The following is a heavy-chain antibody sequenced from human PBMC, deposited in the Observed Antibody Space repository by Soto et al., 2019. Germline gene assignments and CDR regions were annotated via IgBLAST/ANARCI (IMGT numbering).Heavy chain of an antibody. Sequence: GASVKVSCKASGGTFSSYTISWVRQAPGQGLEWMGRIIPILGIANYAQKFQGRVTITADKSTSTAYMELSSLRSEDTAVYYCARDLGYSSPEYNWIDPRGQGTLVTVSS. J-gene: IGHJ5*02. CDR2: IIPILGIA. CDR3: ARDLGYSSPEYNWIDP. D-gene: IGHD6-13*01. V-gene: IGHV1-69*04. CDR1: GGTFSSYT.